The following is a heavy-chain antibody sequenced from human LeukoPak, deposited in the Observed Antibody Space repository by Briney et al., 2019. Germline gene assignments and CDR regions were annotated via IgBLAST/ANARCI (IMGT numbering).Heavy chain of an antibody. CDR1: GFTFSTYS. CDR2: ISSSSSYI. J-gene: IGHJ4*02. CDR3: AKRWARVQLWGFDY. Sequence: GGSLRLSCAASGFTFSTYSMNWVRQAPGKGLEWVSSISSSSSYIYYADSVKGRFTISRDNSKNTLYLQMNSLRAEDTAVYYCAKRWARVQLWGFDYWGQGTLVTVSS. D-gene: IGHD5-18*01. V-gene: IGHV3-21*04.